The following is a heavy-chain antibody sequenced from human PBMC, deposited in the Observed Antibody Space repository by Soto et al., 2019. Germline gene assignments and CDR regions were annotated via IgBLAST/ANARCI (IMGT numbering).Heavy chain of an antibody. CDR2: TNPSSGAT. CDR3: AREAGTTGNYYYGMDV. V-gene: IGHV1-2*02. Sequence: QVQLVQSGAEVKKPGASVKVSCKASGYTFIGHYLHWVRQAPGQGLEWLGWTNPSSGATNFAQKFQGRVTMTMDTSISTAYLELSRLRSDDTAVYYCAREAGTTGNYYYGMDVWGQGTTVTVSS. D-gene: IGHD1-7*01. CDR1: GYTFIGHY. J-gene: IGHJ6*02.